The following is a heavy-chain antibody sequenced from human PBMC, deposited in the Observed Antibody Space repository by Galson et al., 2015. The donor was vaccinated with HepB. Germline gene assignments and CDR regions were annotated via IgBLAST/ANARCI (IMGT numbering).Heavy chain of an antibody. CDR3: ARHGRLNIASSGIWRGIRQNYFDP. D-gene: IGHD1-26*01. Sequence: LSLTCTVSGDSISSSNYYWGWIRQPPGKGLDWIGTISYRGSTYYNPSLKSRVTISVDTSKNQSSLRLSSVTAADTAIYYCARHGRLNIASSGIWRGIRQNYFDPWGQGTLVTVSS. CDR1: GDSISSSNYY. V-gene: IGHV4-39*01. CDR2: ISYRGST. J-gene: IGHJ5*02.